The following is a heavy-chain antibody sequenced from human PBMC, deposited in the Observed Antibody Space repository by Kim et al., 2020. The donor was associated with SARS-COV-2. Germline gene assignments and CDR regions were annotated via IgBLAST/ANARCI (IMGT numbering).Heavy chain of an antibody. V-gene: IGHV1-69*13. CDR1: GGTFSSYA. Sequence: SVKVSCKASGGTFSSYAISWVRQAPGQGLEWMGGIIPIFGTANYAQKFQGRVTITADESTSTAYMELSSLRSEDTAVYYCASGGIPGEVKGGYSFERENSSDYWGLGTLVNVSS. D-gene: IGHD5-18*01. CDR2: IIPIFGTA. CDR3: ASGGIPGEVKGGYSFERENSSDY. J-gene: IGHJ4*02.